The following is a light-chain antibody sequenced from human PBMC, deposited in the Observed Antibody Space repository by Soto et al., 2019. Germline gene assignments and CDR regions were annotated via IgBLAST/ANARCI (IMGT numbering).Light chain of an antibody. Sequence: QSALTQPASVSGSPGQSVTISCTGTSSDVGAYNYVSWYQQHPGKAPKLMIYGVSNRPSGVSNRFSGSKSGNTASLTISGLQAEDEADYYCNSYTGSSTRFVFGNGTKLTVL. V-gene: IGLV2-14*01. CDR1: SSDVGAYNY. CDR2: GVS. CDR3: NSYTGSSTRFV. J-gene: IGLJ1*01.